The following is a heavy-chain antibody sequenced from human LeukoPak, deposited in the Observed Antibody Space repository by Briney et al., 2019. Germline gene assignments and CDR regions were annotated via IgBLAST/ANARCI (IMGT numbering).Heavy chain of an antibody. D-gene: IGHD2-8*01. Sequence: GGSLRLSCAASGFTFSSYGMHWVRQAPGKGLEWVAFIRYDGSNKYYADSVKGRFTISRDNSKNTLYLQMNSLRAEDTAVYYCAKDRGELLLMGYYFDYWGQGTLVTVSS. V-gene: IGHV3-30*02. CDR2: IRYDGSNK. CDR1: GFTFSSYG. CDR3: AKDRGELLLMGYYFDY. J-gene: IGHJ4*02.